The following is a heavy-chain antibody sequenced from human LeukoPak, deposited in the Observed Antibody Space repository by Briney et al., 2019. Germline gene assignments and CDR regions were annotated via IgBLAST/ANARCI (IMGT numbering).Heavy chain of an antibody. Sequence: GGSLRLPCAASGFTFSDHAMSWVRQAPAKGLEWVSSINGNGGGSYYIDSVKGRFTVSRDNSENALYLQMNSLRAEDTAVYYCARDGDLWFFDYWGQGTLVTVSS. D-gene: IGHD3-10*01. V-gene: IGHV3-23*01. CDR2: INGNGGGS. J-gene: IGHJ4*02. CDR1: GFTFSDHA. CDR3: ARDGDLWFFDY.